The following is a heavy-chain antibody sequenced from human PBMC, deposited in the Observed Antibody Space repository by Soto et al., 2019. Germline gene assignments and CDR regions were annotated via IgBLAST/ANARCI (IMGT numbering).Heavy chain of an antibody. Sequence: GSLRLSCAASGFTFSRYEMNWVRQAPGKGLQWLSYISGNGRTISYADSVKGRFTISRDNAQKQLYLQMNRLRAEDTALYYCGIDFRRFLEWPTKWYSYFGMDVWGQGT. CDR1: GFTFSRYE. CDR2: ISGNGRTI. D-gene: IGHD3-3*01. J-gene: IGHJ6*02. CDR3: GIDFRRFLEWPTKWYSYFGMDV. V-gene: IGHV3-48*03.